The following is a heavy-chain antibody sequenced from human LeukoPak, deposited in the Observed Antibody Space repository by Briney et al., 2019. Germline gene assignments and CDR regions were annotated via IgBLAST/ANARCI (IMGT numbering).Heavy chain of an antibody. V-gene: IGHV3-21*01. J-gene: IGHJ6*03. Sequence: TGGSLRLSCAASGFTFSSYSMNWVRQAPGKGLEWVSSISSSSSYIYYADSVKGRFTISRDNAKNSLYLQMNSLRAEDTAVYYCARGDILGGSDYYYYMDVWGKGTTVTVS. D-gene: IGHD3-10*01. CDR3: ARGDILGGSDYYYYMDV. CDR1: GFTFSSYS. CDR2: ISSSSSYI.